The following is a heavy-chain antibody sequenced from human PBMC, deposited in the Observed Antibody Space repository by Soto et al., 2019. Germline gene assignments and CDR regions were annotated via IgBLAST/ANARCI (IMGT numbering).Heavy chain of an antibody. D-gene: IGHD3-3*01. V-gene: IGHV3-23*01. CDR3: AKFASTIFGVVKDYYYYYMDV. Sequence: EVQLLESGGGLVQPGGSLRLSCAASGFTFSSYAMSWVRQAPGKGLEWVSSISGSGGGTYYADSVKGRFTISRDNSKNTLYLQMNSLRAEDTAVYYCAKFASTIFGVVKDYYYYYMDVGGKGTTVTVSS. J-gene: IGHJ6*03. CDR1: GFTFSSYA. CDR2: ISGSGGGT.